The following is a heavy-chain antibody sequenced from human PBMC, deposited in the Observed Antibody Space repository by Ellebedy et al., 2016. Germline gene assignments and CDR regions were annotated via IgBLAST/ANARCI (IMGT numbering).Heavy chain of an antibody. CDR3: TRAVENSTWLGTSYYYDYYMDV. D-gene: IGHD6-13*01. CDR2: ISGSSTTI. CDR1: GFTFSSYS. J-gene: IGHJ6*03. V-gene: IGHV3-48*04. Sequence: GGSLRLSCEGSGFTFSSYSMNWVRQAPGKGLEWVSFISGSSTTIFYADSVKGRFTISRDNAKSSLSLQMNSLRAGDTAVYYCTRAVENSTWLGTSYYYDYYMDVWGKGTTVTVSS.